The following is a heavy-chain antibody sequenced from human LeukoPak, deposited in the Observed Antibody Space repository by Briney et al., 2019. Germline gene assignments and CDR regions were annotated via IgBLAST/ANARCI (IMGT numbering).Heavy chain of an antibody. V-gene: IGHV4-61*02. CDR2: IFNTGST. CDR3: ARDICGYNYGCFDS. J-gene: IGHJ4*02. D-gene: IGHD5-18*01. CDR1: GDSIGRGSYY. Sequence: HPSETLSLTCAVSGDSIGRGSYYWGWIRQPAGKAPEWIGRIFNTGSTSYNPSLKSRVTISVDTSKNQFSLNLRSVTAADTAVYYCARDICGYNYGCFDSWGQGTLVTVSS.